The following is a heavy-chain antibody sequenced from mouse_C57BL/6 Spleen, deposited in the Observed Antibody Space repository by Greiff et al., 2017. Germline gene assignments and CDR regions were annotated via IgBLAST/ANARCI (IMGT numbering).Heavy chain of an antibody. Sequence: QVQLKQSGAELVKPGASVKISCKASGYAFSSYWMNWVKQRPGKGLEGIGQIYPGDGDTNYNGKFKGKATLTADKSSSTAYMQLSSLTSEDSAVYFCARIDTTVVATTDYWGQGTTLTVSS. CDR2: IYPGDGDT. CDR1: GYAFSSYW. D-gene: IGHD1-1*01. J-gene: IGHJ2*01. CDR3: ARIDTTVVATTDY. V-gene: IGHV1-80*01.